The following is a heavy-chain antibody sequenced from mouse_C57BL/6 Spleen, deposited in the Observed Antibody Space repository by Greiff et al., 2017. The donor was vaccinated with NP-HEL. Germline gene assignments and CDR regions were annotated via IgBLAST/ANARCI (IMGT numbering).Heavy chain of an antibody. J-gene: IGHJ4*01. CDR1: GYTFTSYW. Sequence: QVQLKQPGAELVKPGASVKLSCKASGYTFTSYWMHWVKQRPGRGLEWIGRIDPNSGGTKYNEKFKSKATLTVDKPSSTAYMQLSSLTSADSAVYYGARSDYYGSSYNYAKDYWGQGTSVTVSS. CDR2: IDPNSGGT. D-gene: IGHD1-1*01. V-gene: IGHV1-72*01. CDR3: ARSDYYGSSYNYAKDY.